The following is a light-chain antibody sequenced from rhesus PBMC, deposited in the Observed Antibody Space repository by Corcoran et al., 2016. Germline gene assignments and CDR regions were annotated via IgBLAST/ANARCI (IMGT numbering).Light chain of an antibody. CDR2: KAS. Sequence: DIQMTQSPSSLSASVGDTVTITCRASQGISSWLAWYQQKPGKAPNLLIYKASSLQSGVPSRFRGSRSGTDFTLTISSLQSEEFATYYCQQYDKTPWTFGLGTKVEIK. J-gene: IGKJ1*01. CDR1: QGISSW. V-gene: IGKV1-21*01. CDR3: QQYDKTPWT.